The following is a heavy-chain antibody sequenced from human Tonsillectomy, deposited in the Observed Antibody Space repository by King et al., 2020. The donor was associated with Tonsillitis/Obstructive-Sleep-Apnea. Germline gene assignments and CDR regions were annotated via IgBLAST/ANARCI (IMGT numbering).Heavy chain of an antibody. Sequence: VQLVESGGVVVQPGGSLRLSCAASGFTFDDYTMHWVRQVPGKGLQWVSLISWDGGSTYYADSVKGRFTISRDNSKNFLYLQMNSLKTADTALYYCAKDDGYNNHPGAFDIWGQGTMVTVSS. D-gene: IGHD1-14*01. CDR2: ISWDGGST. CDR1: GFTFDDYT. J-gene: IGHJ3*02. V-gene: IGHV3-43*01. CDR3: AKDDGYNNHPGAFDI.